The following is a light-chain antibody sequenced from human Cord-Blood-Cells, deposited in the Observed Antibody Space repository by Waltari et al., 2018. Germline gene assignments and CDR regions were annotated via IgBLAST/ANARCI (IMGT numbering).Light chain of an antibody. CDR1: QGISSY. V-gene: IGKV1-8*01. CDR2: APS. J-gene: IGKJ4*01. CDR3: QQYYSYPLT. Sequence: AIRMTQSPSSFSASTGDRATITCRASQGISSYLAWYQQKPGKAPKLLIYAPSTLQSGVPSRFSGSGSGTDFTLTISCLQSEDFATYYCQQYYSYPLTFGGGTKVEIK.